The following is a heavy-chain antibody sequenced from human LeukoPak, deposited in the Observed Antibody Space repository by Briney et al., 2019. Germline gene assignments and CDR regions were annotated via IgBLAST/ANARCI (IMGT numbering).Heavy chain of an antibody. J-gene: IGHJ4*02. CDR3: ARDREGGGDGFDY. CDR1: GCSISSSSYY. Sequence: SETLSLTCTVSGCSISSSSYYWSWIRQPAGKGLEWIGYIYYSGSTNYNPSLKSRVTISVDTSKNQFSLKLSSVTAADTAVYSCARDREGGGDGFDYWGQGTLVTVSS. D-gene: IGHD3-10*01. V-gene: IGHV4-61*01. CDR2: IYYSGST.